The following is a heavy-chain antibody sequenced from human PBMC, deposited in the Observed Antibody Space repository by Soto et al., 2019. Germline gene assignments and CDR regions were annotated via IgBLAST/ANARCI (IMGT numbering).Heavy chain of an antibody. CDR2: ISCYNGDT. CDR3: AKNGQPPYYYYGMDV. Sequence: QGQLVQSGAEVKKPGASVKVSCKASGYTFTRYGTSWVRQAPGQGLEWMGWISCYNGDTNYAQKFQGRVTMTIDTSTLTTYMELRSLTSDDTAVYYCAKNGQPPYYYYGMDVWGQGTTVTVSS. D-gene: IGHD2-8*01. J-gene: IGHJ6*02. CDR1: GYTFTRYG. V-gene: IGHV1-18*01.